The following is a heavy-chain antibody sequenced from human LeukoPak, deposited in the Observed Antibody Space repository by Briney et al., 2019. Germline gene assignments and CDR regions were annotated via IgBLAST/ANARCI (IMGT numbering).Heavy chain of an antibody. J-gene: IGHJ4*02. Sequence: PGGSLRLSYAASGFTFSSNAMSWVRQAPGKGLEWVSAISGSGGSTYYADSVKGRFTISRDNSKSTLNLQMNSLRVEDTAVYYCAKDPRASSAYYYDRLGYWGQGTLVTVSS. CDR1: GFTFSSNA. CDR2: ISGSGGST. D-gene: IGHD3-22*01. CDR3: AKDPRASSAYYYDRLGY. V-gene: IGHV3-23*01.